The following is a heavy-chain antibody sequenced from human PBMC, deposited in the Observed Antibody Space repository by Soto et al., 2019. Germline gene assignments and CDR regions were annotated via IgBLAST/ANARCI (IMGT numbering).Heavy chain of an antibody. CDR1: GGSISSSNW. Sequence: QVQLQESGPGLVKPSGTLSLTCAVSGGSISSSNWWSWVRQPPGKGLEWIGEIYHSGSTNYNPSHKSRVTISVDKSKSQFSMKLTCVTGADTAVYYCASLVETGQQSRNAFDIWGQGTMVTVSS. J-gene: IGHJ3*02. V-gene: IGHV4-4*02. D-gene: IGHD2-21*02. CDR2: IYHSGST. CDR3: ASLVETGQQSRNAFDI.